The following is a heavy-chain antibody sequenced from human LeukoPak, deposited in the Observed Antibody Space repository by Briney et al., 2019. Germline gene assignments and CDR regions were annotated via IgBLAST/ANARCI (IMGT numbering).Heavy chain of an antibody. V-gene: IGHV1-69*05. CDR3: TYYDRIGCWFDP. CDR2: IIPIFGTA. J-gene: IGHJ5*02. D-gene: IGHD3-22*01. CDR1: GGTFSSCA. Sequence: ASVKVSCKASGGTFSSCAISWVRQAPGQGLEWMGGIIPIFGTANYAQKFQGRVTITTDESTSTAYMELSSLRSEDTAVYYCTYYDRIGCWFDPWGQGTLVTVSS.